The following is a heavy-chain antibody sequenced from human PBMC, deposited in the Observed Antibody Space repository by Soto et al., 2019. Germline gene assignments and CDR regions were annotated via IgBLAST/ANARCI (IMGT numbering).Heavy chain of an antibody. CDR1: GFTFSSYG. D-gene: IGHD4-4*01. J-gene: IGHJ4*02. Sequence: GGSLRLSCAASGFTFSSYGMHWVRQAPGKGLERVAVIWYDGSNKYYADSVKGRLTISRDNSKNTLYLQMNSLRAEDTAVYYCARELAYSNYGYFDYWGQGTLVTVSS. V-gene: IGHV3-33*01. CDR2: IWYDGSNK. CDR3: ARELAYSNYGYFDY.